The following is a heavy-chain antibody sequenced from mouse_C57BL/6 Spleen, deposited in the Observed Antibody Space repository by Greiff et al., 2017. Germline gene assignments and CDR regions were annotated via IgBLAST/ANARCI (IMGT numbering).Heavy chain of an antibody. V-gene: IGHV5-17*01. CDR3: ARNRITTKNYAMDY. J-gene: IGHJ4*01. D-gene: IGHD2-4*01. CDR2: ISSGSSTI. CDR1: GFTFSDYG. Sequence: EVMLVESGGGLVKPGGSLKLSCAASGFTFSDYGMHWVRQAPEKGLEWVAYISSGSSTIYYADTVKGRFTISRDNAKNTLFLQMTSLRSEDTAMYYCARNRITTKNYAMDYWGQGTSGTVSS.